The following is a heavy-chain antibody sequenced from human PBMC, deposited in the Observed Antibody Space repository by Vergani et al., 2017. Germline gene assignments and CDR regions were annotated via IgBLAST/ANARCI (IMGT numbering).Heavy chain of an antibody. Sequence: QVQLQESGPGLVKPSETLSLTCTVSGGSISRYYWSWIRQPPGKGLEWIGYIYYSGSTNYNPSLKSRVTISVDTSKNQFSLKLSSVTAADTAVYYCARSVSSWYYFDYWGQGTLVTVSS. J-gene: IGHJ4*02. CDR2: IYYSGST. CDR3: ARSVSSWYYFDY. CDR1: GGSISRYY. V-gene: IGHV4-59*01. D-gene: IGHD6-13*01.